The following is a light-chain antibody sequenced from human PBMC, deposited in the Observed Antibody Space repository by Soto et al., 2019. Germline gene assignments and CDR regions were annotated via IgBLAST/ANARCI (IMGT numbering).Light chain of an antibody. CDR3: MQGLQSTIT. CDR1: QSLLHRNGKNY. V-gene: IGKV2-28*01. CDR2: LGS. Sequence: DIVMTQSPFSLAVTPGESASISCRSSQSLLHRNGKNYLDWYLQKAGQSPQLLIYLGSSRASGVPDRVSGSGSGTDFTLKIGRVEAEDVGIYYCMQGLQSTITFGQGTRLEIK. J-gene: IGKJ5*01.